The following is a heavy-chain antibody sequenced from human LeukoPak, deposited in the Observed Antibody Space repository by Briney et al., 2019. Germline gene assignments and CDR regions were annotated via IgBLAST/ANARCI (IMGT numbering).Heavy chain of an antibody. D-gene: IGHD4-17*01. CDR3: ARVTPLRFFDY. CDR2: IYTSGST. CDR1: GGSTSSYY. Sequence: PSETLSLTCTVSGGSTSSYYWSWIRQPAGKGLEWIGRIYTSGSTNYNPSLKSRVTVSVDTSKNQFSLKLSSVTAADTAVYYCARVTPLRFFDYWGQGTLVTVSS. V-gene: IGHV4-4*07. J-gene: IGHJ4*02.